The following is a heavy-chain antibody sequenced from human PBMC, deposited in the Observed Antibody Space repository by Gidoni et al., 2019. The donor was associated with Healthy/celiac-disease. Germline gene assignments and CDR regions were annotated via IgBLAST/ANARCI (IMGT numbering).Heavy chain of an antibody. D-gene: IGHD3-3*01. Sequence: EVQLVESGGGLVQPGGSLRLSCAASGFTFSSYAMNWVRQAPGKGLAWVSYISSSGSTIYYADYVKGRFTISRDNAKNSLYLQMNSLRAEDTAVYYCARAGYYDFWSGYAYWGQGTLVTVSS. CDR3: ARAGYYDFWSGYAY. J-gene: IGHJ4*02. CDR1: GFTFSSYA. CDR2: ISSSGSTI. V-gene: IGHV3-48*03.